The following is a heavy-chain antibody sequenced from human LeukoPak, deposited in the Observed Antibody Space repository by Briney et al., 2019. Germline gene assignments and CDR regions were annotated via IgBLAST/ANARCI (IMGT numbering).Heavy chain of an antibody. CDR1: GGSFSGYY. CDR2: INHSGST. V-gene: IGHV4-34*01. CDR3: ARQGHSGYDWAAFDY. Sequence: SETLSLTCAVYGGSFSGYYWSWIRQPPGKGLEWIGEINHSGSTNYNPSLKSRVTISVDTSKNQFSLKLSSVTAADTAVYYCARQGHSGYDWAAFDYWGQGTLVTVSS. J-gene: IGHJ4*02. D-gene: IGHD5-12*01.